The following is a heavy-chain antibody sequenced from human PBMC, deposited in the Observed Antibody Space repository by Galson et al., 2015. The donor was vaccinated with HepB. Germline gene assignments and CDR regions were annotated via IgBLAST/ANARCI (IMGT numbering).Heavy chain of an antibody. CDR1: GFTFSNAW. D-gene: IGHD3-3*01. CDR3: TTVATSVITIFGTDVFDI. J-gene: IGHJ3*02. CDR2: IKSKTDGGTT. V-gene: IGHV3-15*01. Sequence: SLRLSCAASGFTFSNAWMSWVRQAPGKGLEWVGRIKSKTDGGTTDYAAPVKARFTISRDDSKNSLYLQMNSLKTEDTAVYYCTTVATSVITIFGTDVFDIWGQGTMVTVSS.